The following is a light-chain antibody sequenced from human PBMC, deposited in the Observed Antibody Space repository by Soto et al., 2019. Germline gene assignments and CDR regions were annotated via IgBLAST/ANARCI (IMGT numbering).Light chain of an antibody. CDR1: SSNIENNY. V-gene: IGLV1-51*02. CDR2: EDN. J-gene: IGLJ1*01. Sequence: QSVLTQPPSVSAAPGQRVTISCSGSSSNIENNYVSWYRQLPGTAPNLLIYEDNKRPSGIPDRFSGSKSGTSATLGITGLEIGEEANYYGTRWQSSRSGGVFGTGTKFPVL. CDR3: TRWQSSRSGGV.